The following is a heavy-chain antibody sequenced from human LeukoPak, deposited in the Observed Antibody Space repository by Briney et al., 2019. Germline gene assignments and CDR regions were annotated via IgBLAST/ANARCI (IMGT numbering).Heavy chain of an antibody. D-gene: IGHD5-12*01. CDR3: AREGSSGQDWYAFDG. Sequence: GASVKVSCKASGFTFTGYYVQWLRQAPGQGLEWVGCMYFNSGATRYAPKFQGRVTMTRDTSISTAYMELSSLRPDDTAMYYCAREGSSGQDWYAFDGWGQETMVTVSS. CDR2: MYFNSGAT. J-gene: IGHJ3*01. V-gene: IGHV1-2*02. CDR1: GFTFTGYY.